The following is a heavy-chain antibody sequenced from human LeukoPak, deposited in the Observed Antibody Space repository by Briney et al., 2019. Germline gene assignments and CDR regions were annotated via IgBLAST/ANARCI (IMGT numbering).Heavy chain of an antibody. CDR3: ARGKFYCSSTSCSSDAFDI. J-gene: IGHJ3*02. CDR2: IYYSGST. V-gene: IGHV4-61*05. CDR1: GGSISSSSYY. D-gene: IGHD2-2*01. Sequence: SETLSLTCTVSGGSISSSSYYWGWIRQPPGKGLEWIGYIYYSGSTNYNPSLKSRVTISVDTSKNQFSLKLSSVTAADTAVYYCARGKFYCSSTSCSSDAFDIWGQGTMVTVSS.